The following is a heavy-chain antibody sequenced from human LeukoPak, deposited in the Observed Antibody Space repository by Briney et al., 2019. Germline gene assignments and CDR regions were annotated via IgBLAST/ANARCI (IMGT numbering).Heavy chain of an antibody. Sequence: GASVKVSCKASGYTFTCYYMHWVRQAPGQGVEWMGRINPKSGGTHYAQKFQGRVTVTRDTSINTADMELSRLRSDDTAVYYCARAGITLGGVIVIQGGSDYWGQGTLVTVSS. J-gene: IGHJ4*02. CDR2: INPKSGGT. CDR1: GYTFTCYY. V-gene: IGHV1-2*06. CDR3: ARAGITLGGVIVIQGGSDY. D-gene: IGHD3-16*02.